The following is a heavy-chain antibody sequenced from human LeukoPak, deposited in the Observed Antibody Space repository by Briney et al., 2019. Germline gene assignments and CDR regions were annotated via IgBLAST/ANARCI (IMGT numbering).Heavy chain of an antibody. Sequence: PGGSLRLSCAASGFTFSDEYMNWIRQAPGKGLEWVSYISGSGDIIYYADSVKGRFTISRDNARNSLYLQMNSLRAEDTAVYYCARDPFITTGWGIDYWGQGTLVTVSS. V-gene: IGHV3-11*01. CDR1: GFTFSDEY. CDR2: ISGSGDII. D-gene: IGHD3-22*01. CDR3: ARDPFITTGWGIDY. J-gene: IGHJ4*02.